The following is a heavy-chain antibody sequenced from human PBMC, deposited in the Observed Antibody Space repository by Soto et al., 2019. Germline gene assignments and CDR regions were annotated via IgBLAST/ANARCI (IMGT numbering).Heavy chain of an antibody. CDR2: ISWNSGSI. D-gene: IGHD3-16*02. V-gene: IGHV3-9*01. Sequence: GGSLRLSCAASGFTFDDYAMHWVRQAPGKGLEWVSGISWNSGSIGYADSVKGRFTISRDNAKNSLYLQMNSLRAEDTALYYCAKDLVARPRSLASPRRPYYYMDVWGKGTTVTVSS. J-gene: IGHJ6*03. CDR1: GFTFDDYA. CDR3: AKDLVARPRSLASPRRPYYYMDV.